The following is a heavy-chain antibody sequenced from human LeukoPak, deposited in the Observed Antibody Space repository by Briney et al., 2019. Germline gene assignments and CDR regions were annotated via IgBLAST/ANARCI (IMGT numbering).Heavy chain of an antibody. J-gene: IGHJ4*02. Sequence: TGGSLRLSCAASGFTVSSNYMSWVRQPPGKGLEWIGSIYYIGTTNYNPSLKSRVAISLDTSKNQFSLKLNSVTAADTAVYYCARRGDYWGQGILVTVSS. CDR2: IYYIGTT. CDR1: GFTVSSNY. D-gene: IGHD1-26*01. CDR3: ARRGDY. V-gene: IGHV4-39*01.